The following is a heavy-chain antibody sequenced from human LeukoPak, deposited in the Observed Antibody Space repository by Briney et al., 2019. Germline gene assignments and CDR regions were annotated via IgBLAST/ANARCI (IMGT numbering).Heavy chain of an antibody. CDR3: ARARGVVVPAAMGSSKNAFDI. J-gene: IGHJ3*02. CDR2: IIPMFRTT. CDR1: GGTFSTYP. Sequence: ASVKVSCKASGGTFSTYPVSWVRQAPGQGLEWMGGIIPMFRTTHYAQKFQGRVTITADESTSTAYMELSNLRSEDTAVYYCARARGVVVPAAMGSSKNAFDIWGQGTMVTVSS. D-gene: IGHD2-2*01. V-gene: IGHV1-69*13.